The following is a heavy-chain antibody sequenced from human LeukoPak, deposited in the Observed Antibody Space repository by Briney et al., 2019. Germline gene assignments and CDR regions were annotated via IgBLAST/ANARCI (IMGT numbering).Heavy chain of an antibody. Sequence: SETLSLTCIVSGNSITSDFRSWIRQSPGKGLEWIGYINYSGRSEYDPSLKSRVTISVDRSRKRVSLKMRSVTAADTAVYYCARLDCLSDECYNYWAVGALVTVSS. D-gene: IGHD2-21*01. CDR1: GNSITSDF. CDR2: INYSGRS. CDR3: ARLDCLSDECYNY. J-gene: IGHJ4*02. V-gene: IGHV4-59*08.